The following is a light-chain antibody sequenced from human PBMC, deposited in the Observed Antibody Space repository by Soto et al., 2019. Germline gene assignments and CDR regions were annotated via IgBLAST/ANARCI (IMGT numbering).Light chain of an antibody. CDR1: QSISTY. CDR2: DAS. CDR3: QQSYTTHPT. J-gene: IGKJ1*01. Sequence: DIQMTQSPSSLSASLGDRVTITCRASQSISTYLNWYQQNPGKAPKPLIYDASTLQSGVPSRFSGSGSGTDFTLTISSLQPEDFATYYCQQSYTTHPTFGQVTRVEIK. V-gene: IGKV1-39*01.